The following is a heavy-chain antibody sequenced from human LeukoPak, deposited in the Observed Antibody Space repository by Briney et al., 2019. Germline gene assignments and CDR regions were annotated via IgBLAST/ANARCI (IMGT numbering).Heavy chain of an antibody. V-gene: IGHV3-7*01. CDR3: ARDGDTVLTRGYYYYMDV. CDR1: GITFSTYW. J-gene: IGHJ6*03. CDR2: IKQDGSEK. Sequence: PGGSLRLSCAASGITFSTYWMSWVRQAPGKGLEWVANIKQDGSEKYYVDSVKGRFTISRDNARNSLYLQMNSLRAEDTALYYCARDGDTVLTRGYYYYMDVWGKGTTVTVSS. D-gene: IGHD4-23*01.